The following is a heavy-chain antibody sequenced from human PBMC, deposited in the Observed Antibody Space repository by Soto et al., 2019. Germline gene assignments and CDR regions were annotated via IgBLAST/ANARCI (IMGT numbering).Heavy chain of an antibody. J-gene: IGHJ4*02. CDR1: GYTFSSFG. CDR3: ARTCRSGGSCYHEY. CDR2: VSVYNDDT. Sequence: QVQLVQSGAEVKKPGASVKVSCKASGYTFSSFGINWVRQAPGQGLEWVGWVSVYNDDTKYAQNFQGRVSLTTDTSTSTTYMEVGSVRSDDTAVYYCARTCRSGGSCYHEYWGEGTLVTVSS. D-gene: IGHD2-15*01. V-gene: IGHV1-18*01.